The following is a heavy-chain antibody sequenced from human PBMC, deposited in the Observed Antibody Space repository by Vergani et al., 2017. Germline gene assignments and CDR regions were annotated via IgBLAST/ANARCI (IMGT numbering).Heavy chain of an antibody. D-gene: IGHD6-13*01. V-gene: IGHV3-66*01. CDR3: ARDRGGSSSWYFGWFDP. Sequence: EVQLVESGGGLVQPGGSLRLSCAASGFTVSSNYMSWVRQAPGKGLEWVSVIYSGGSTYYADSVKGRFTISRDNSKNTLYLQMNSLRAEDTAVYYCARDRGGSSSWYFGWFDPWGQGTLVTVSS. CDR1: GFTVSSNY. CDR2: IYSGGST. J-gene: IGHJ5*02.